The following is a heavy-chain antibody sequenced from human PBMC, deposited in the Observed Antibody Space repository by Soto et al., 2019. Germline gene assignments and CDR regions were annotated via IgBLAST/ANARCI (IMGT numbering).Heavy chain of an antibody. CDR2: INHSGST. CDR1: GGSFSGYY. J-gene: IGHJ5*02. D-gene: IGHD3-3*01. CDR3: ARVTIFGVVPYP. V-gene: IGHV4-34*01. Sequence: PSETLSLTCAVYGGSFSGYYWSWIRQPPGKGLEWIGEINHSGSTNYNPSLKSRVTISVDTSKNQFSLKLSSVTAADTAVYYCARVTIFGVVPYPWGQGTLVTVSS.